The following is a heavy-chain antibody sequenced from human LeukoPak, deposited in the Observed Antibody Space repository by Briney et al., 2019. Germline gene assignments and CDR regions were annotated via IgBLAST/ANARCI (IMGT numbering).Heavy chain of an antibody. V-gene: IGHV4-31*03. J-gene: IGHJ4*02. CDR1: GGSISSGGYY. CDR2: IYYSGST. D-gene: IGHD2-8*01. Sequence: SETLSLTCTVSGGSISSGGYYWSWIRQHPGKGLEWIVYIYYSGSTYYNPSLKSRVTISVYTSKNQFSLKLSSVTAADTAVYYCARGGGPQQGNIVLMVYASGIFDYWGQGTLVTVSS. CDR3: ARGGGPQQGNIVLMVYASGIFDY.